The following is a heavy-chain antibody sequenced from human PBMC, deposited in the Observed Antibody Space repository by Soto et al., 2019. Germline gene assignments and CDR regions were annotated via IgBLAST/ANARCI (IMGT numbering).Heavy chain of an antibody. J-gene: IGHJ6*02. CDR1: GGSISSGEYY. CDR3: ARDGGFCTNGVCPVYYYDGMDV. Sequence: SETLSLTCTVSGGSISSGEYYWSWIRQPPGEGLEWIGNIYYSGTTYNNPSLKSRVTISVDTSNNQFSLKLSSVTAADTAVYYCARDGGFCTNGVCPVYYYDGMDVWGQGTTVT. D-gene: IGHD2-8*01. V-gene: IGHV4-30-4*01. CDR2: IYYSGTT.